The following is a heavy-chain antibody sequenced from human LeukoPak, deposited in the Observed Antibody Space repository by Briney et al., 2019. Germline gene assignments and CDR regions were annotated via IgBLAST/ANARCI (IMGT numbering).Heavy chain of an antibody. Sequence: GGSLRLSCAASGLTFGSHGMSWVRQAPGKGLEWVSTISCSGGTTYYPDSLKGRFTVSRDNSKHTLYLQMNSLRVDDTAIYCCAKSGIIYSYYMDVWGKGSTVTVSS. CDR2: ISCSGGTT. CDR3: AKSGIIYSYYMDV. J-gene: IGHJ6*03. D-gene: IGHD1-14*01. CDR1: GLTFGSHG. V-gene: IGHV3-23*01.